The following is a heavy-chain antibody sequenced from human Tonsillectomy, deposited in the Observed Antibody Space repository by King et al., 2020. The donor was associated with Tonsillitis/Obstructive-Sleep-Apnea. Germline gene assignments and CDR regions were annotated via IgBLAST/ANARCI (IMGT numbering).Heavy chain of an antibody. V-gene: IGHV1-46*01. CDR2: INPSGGST. D-gene: IGHD2-2*01. Sequence: AQLVQSGAEVKKPGASVKVSCKASGYTFTSYYMHWVRQAPGQGLEWMGIINPSGGSTSYAQKFQGRVTMTRDTSTSTVYMELSSLRSEDTAVYYCARLFGSSTSCYGWYFDYWGQGTLVTVSS. J-gene: IGHJ4*02. CDR3: ARLFGSSTSCYGWYFDY. CDR1: GYTFTSYY.